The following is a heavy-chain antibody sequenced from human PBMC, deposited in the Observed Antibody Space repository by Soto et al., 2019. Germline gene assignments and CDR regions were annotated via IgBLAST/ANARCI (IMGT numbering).Heavy chain of an antibody. V-gene: IGHV4-4*07. CDR3: ARVPEAVAATEYYCGLDF. CDR2: INTDGLS. Sequence: SETLSLTCSVSGVSITSYYWSWIRQSAGGGLEWMGRINTDGLSTYSPSFKSRLTMSLDTSKNQVSLRRISVTAADTAVYFCARVPEAVAATEYYCGLDFWGQGTTVTVSS. J-gene: IGHJ6*02. D-gene: IGHD5-12*01. CDR1: GVSITSYY.